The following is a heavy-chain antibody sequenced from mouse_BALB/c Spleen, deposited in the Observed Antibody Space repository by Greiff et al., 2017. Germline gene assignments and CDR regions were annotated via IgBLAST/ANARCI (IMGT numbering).Heavy chain of an antibody. CDR3: ARSRATVDYYAMDY. D-gene: IGHD1-1*01. V-gene: IGHV14-3*02. CDR1: GFNIKDTY. Sequence: VQLQQSGAELVKPGASVKLSCTASGFNIKDTYMHWVKQRPEQGLEWIGRIDPANGNTKYDPKFQGKATITADTSSNTAYLQLSSLTSEDTAVYYGARSRATVDYYAMDYWGQGTSVTVSS. CDR2: IDPANGNT. J-gene: IGHJ4*01.